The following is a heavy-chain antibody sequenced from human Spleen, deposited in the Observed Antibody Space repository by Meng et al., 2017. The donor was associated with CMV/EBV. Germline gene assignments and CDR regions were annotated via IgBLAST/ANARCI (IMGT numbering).Heavy chain of an antibody. Sequence: LTCPVSGGSVSSGSYYRSWIRQPPGKGLEWIGYIHYTGNTNYNTSLKSRVTISADTSKNQFSLKLSSVTTADTALYYCAREQGDFHYWGQGTLVTVSS. CDR2: IHYTGNT. CDR1: GGSVSSGSYY. V-gene: IGHV4-61*01. J-gene: IGHJ1*01. CDR3: AREQGDFHY. D-gene: IGHD3-16*01.